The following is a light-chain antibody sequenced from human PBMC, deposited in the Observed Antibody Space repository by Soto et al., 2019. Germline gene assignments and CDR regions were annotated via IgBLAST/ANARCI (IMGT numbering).Light chain of an antibody. CDR1: QSITSNY. CDR2: AAS. V-gene: IGKV3-20*01. Sequence: EVVLTQSPGTLSLSPGERATLAFRSSQSITSNYLAWYQQKPGQAPRLLIFAASRRAAGIPDRFSGGGSGTHFTLTINSLAPEDFAVYYCQQYHRPPRAFGQGTKVDIK. CDR3: QQYHRPPRA. J-gene: IGKJ1*01.